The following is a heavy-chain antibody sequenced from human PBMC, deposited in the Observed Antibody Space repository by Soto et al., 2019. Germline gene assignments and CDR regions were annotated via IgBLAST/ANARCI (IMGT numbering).Heavy chain of an antibody. J-gene: IGHJ1*01. V-gene: IGHV1-18*01. CDR2: ISAYNGNA. D-gene: IGHD6-13*01. CDR3: AKDDAGHPGF. Sequence: ASVKVSCKASGYTFTSYGISWVRQAPGQGLEWMGWISAYNGNANYAQKLQGRVTMTTDTSTTTAYMELRRLRSDDTAVYYCAKDDAGHPGFWGQGTLVTVSS. CDR1: GYTFTSYG.